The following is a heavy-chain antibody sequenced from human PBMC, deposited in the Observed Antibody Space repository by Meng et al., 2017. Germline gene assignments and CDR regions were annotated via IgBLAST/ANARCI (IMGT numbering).Heavy chain of an antibody. D-gene: IGHD5-18*01. J-gene: IGHJ5*02. CDR3: ARGGYSYGLWFDP. CDR1: GGTFSSYA. V-gene: IGHV1-69*01. Sequence: QVQLVRVGAVVKKPGSSVKVSCKASGGTFSSYAISWVRQAPGQGLEWMGGIIPIFGTANYEQKFQGRVTITADESTSTAYMELSSLRSEDTAVYYCARGGYSYGLWFDPWGQGTLVTVSS. CDR2: IIPIFGTA.